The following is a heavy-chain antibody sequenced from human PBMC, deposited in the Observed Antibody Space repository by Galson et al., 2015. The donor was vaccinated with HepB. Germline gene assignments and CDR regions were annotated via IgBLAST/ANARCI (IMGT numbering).Heavy chain of an antibody. CDR2: MNPNSGNT. D-gene: IGHD3-22*01. J-gene: IGHJ4*02. Sequence: FTSYDINWVRQATGQGLEWMGWMNPNSGNTGYAQKFQGRVTMTRNTSISTAYMELSSLRSEDTAVYYCARGLYTYYYDSSGFDYWGQGTLVTVSS. V-gene: IGHV1-8*01. CDR1: FTSYD. CDR3: ARGLYTYYYDSSGFDY.